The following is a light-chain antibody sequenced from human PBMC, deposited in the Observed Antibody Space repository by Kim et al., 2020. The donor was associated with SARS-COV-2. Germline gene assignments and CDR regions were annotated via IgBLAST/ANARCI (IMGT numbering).Light chain of an antibody. V-gene: IGKV1-5*01. CDR2: DAS. Sequence: SASVGDRVTIACRARRSISTYLAWYQQKPGKAPKLLFYDASSLESGVPSRFSGSGSGTEFTLTISSLQPDDFATYYCQQYTTYWTFGQGTKMDIK. CDR1: RSISTY. J-gene: IGKJ1*01. CDR3: QQYTTYWT.